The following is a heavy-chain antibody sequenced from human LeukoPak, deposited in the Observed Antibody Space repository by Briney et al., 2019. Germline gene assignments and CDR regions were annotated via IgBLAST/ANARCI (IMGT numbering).Heavy chain of an antibody. CDR2: TSSSSSYI. CDR1: GFTFSSYS. V-gene: IGHV3-21*01. J-gene: IGHJ5*02. Sequence: GGSLRLSCAASGFTFSSYSMNWVRQAPGKGLEWVSSTSSSSSYIYYADSVKGRFTISRDNAKNSLYLQMNSLRAEDTAVYYCARDVGWNWFDPWGQGTLVTVSS. CDR3: ARDVGWNWFDP. D-gene: IGHD2-15*01.